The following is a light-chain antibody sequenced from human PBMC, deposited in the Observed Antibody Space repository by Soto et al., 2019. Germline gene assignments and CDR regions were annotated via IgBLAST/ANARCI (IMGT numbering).Light chain of an antibody. CDR2: DAS. CDR3: QQYGGSPRT. Sequence: EIVLTQSPGTLSLSPGERATLSCRASQSVSSSSLAWYQQKRGQAPRLLIHDASSRATGIPDRFSGSGSGTHFTLTISRQEPEDVPVYYCQQYGGSPRTFGQGTKVEVK. CDR1: QSVSSSS. J-gene: IGKJ1*01. V-gene: IGKV3-20*01.